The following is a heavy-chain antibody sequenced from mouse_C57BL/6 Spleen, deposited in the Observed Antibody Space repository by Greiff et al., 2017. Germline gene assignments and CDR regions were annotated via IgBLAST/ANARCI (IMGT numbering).Heavy chain of an antibody. CDR2: IYPGDGDT. Sequence: VQLQQSGPELVKPGASVKISCKASGYAFSSSWMNWVKQRPGTGLEWIGRIYPGDGDTNYNGKIKGKATLTADKSSSTAYMQLSSLTSEDSAVYFCARSYGSRYAMDYWGQGTSVTVSS. CDR1: GYAFSSSW. J-gene: IGHJ4*01. V-gene: IGHV1-82*01. CDR3: ARSYGSRYAMDY. D-gene: IGHD2-10*02.